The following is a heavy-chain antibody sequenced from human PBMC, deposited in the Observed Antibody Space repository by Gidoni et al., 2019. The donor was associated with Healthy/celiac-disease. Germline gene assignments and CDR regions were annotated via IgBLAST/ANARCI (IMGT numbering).Heavy chain of an antibody. V-gene: IGHV3-23*01. CDR3: AKRRKVPDSSGLVDHSSEYYFDY. Sequence: EVQLLESGGGLVQPGVSLILSCAASGFNFISYALRLVLQAPGKGLEWVSSISGRGGSTYYEDAVKGRFTISRDNSKNTLYLQMNSLRAEDTAVYYCAKRRKVPDSSGLVDHSSEYYFDYWGQGTLVTVSS. J-gene: IGHJ4*02. CDR2: ISGRGGST. CDR1: GFNFISYA. D-gene: IGHD3-22*01.